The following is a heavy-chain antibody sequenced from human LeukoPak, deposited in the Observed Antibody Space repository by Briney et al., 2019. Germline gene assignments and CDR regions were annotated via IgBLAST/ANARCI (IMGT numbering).Heavy chain of an antibody. D-gene: IGHD3-10*01. CDR1: GGSFSGYY. CDR3: ASGRGVSDY. CDR2: INHSGST. Sequence: SETLSLTCAVYGGSFSGYYWSWIRQPPGKGLEWIGEINHSGSTNYNPSLKSRVTISVDTSKNQFSLKLSSVTAADTAVYYCASGRGVSDYWGQGTLVTVPS. V-gene: IGHV4-34*01. J-gene: IGHJ4*02.